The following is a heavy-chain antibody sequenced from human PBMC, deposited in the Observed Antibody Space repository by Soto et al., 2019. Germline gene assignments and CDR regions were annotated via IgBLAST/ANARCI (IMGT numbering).Heavy chain of an antibody. CDR3: AREMVVAATPRGFDP. CDR1: GDSISPYF. D-gene: IGHD2-15*01. Sequence: SETLSLTCTVSGDSISPYFWSWIRQPPGKRLEWIGNIYYSGSTSYNPSLKSRVTISVDTSKNQFSLKLTSVTAADTAVYYCAREMVVAATPRGFDPWGQGTLVTVSS. CDR2: IYYSGST. J-gene: IGHJ5*02. V-gene: IGHV4-59*01.